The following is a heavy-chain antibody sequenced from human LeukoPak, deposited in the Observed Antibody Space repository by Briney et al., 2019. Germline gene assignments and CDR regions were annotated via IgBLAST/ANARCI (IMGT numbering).Heavy chain of an antibody. V-gene: IGHV3-7*03. CDR1: GFTFSIHW. CDR3: TTSDCEY. J-gene: IGHJ4*02. Sequence: GGSLRLSCVASGFTFSIHWMTWVRQAPGKGLEWVATIKPDGNDKFFVDSVKGRFTISRDNAKTSLFLQMNSLRAEDTAIYYYTTSDCEYWGQGALVTVSS. CDR2: IKPDGNDK.